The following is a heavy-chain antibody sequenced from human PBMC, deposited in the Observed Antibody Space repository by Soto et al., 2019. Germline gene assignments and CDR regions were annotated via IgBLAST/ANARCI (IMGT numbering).Heavy chain of an antibody. D-gene: IGHD3-22*01. V-gene: IGHV5-51*01. CDR3: ARHVPPYYYDSSGYSGAFDI. CDR1: GYSFTSYW. Sequence: GESLKISCKVSGYSFTSYWIGVGLQIPGKFLELMGIIYPGDSDTRYSPSFQGQVTISADKSISTAYLQWSSLKASDTAMYYCARHVPPYYYDSSGYSGAFDIWGQGTMVTVSS. J-gene: IGHJ3*02. CDR2: IYPGDSDT.